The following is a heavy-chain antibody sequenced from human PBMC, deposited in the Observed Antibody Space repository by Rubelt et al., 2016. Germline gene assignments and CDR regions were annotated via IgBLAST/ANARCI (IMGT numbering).Heavy chain of an antibody. D-gene: IGHD6-13*01. J-gene: IGHJ5*02. Sequence: QVQLQQWGAGLLKPSETLSLTCAVYGGSFSGYYWSWIRQPPGKGLAWIGEINHSGSTNYNPSLKSRVTISVDTAKNQLSLKLSSVTGADTAGYYCARGLARAAAAPRRLWFDPWGQGTLVTVSS. CDR1: GGSFSGYY. CDR2: INHSGST. V-gene: IGHV4-34*01. CDR3: ARGLARAAAAPRRLWFDP.